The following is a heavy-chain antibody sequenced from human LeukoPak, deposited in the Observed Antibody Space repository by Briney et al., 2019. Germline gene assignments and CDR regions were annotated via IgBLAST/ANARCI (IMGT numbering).Heavy chain of an antibody. CDR2: TYYRSKWNY. Sequence: ASQTLSLTCAISGDSVSTTTSIWNWIRQSPSRALEWLGRTYYRSKWNYDYADSVKSRITISPDTSEHQCSLQLQFVPPEDSAVYYCARRRHANNGVDVWGKGTTVAVSS. CDR1: GDSVSTTTSI. J-gene: IGHJ6*04. CDR3: ARRRHANNGVDV. V-gene: IGHV6-1*01.